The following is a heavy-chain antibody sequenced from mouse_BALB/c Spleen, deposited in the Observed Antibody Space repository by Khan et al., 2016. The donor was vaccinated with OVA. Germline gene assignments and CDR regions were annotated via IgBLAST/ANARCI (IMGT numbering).Heavy chain of an antibody. CDR2: IYPYNDDT. CDR1: GYTFTSYV. J-gene: IGHJ2*01. Sequence: VQLQQSGPELVKPGASVKLSCTASGYTFTSYVIHWVKQKPGQGLDWIGYIYPYNDDTKYNEKFKGKATLTSDKSSSTAYMELSSLTSEDSAVYYCASNYGYDVYFDSWGQGTTLTVSS. V-gene: IGHV1S136*01. CDR3: ASNYGYDVYFDS. D-gene: IGHD2-14*01.